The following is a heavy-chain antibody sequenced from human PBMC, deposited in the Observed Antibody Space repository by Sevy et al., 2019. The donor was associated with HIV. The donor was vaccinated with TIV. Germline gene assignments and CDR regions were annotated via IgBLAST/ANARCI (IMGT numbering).Heavy chain of an antibody. D-gene: IGHD3-10*01. CDR2: INPNSGGT. V-gene: IGHV1-2*02. Sequence: ASVKVSCKASGYTFTGYYMHWVRQAPGQGLEWMGWINPNSGGTNYAQKFQGRVTMTRDTSISTAYMELSRLRSDDTAVYYCAKTGSMVRGVIHYYMDVWGKGTTVTVSS. CDR1: GYTFTGYY. J-gene: IGHJ6*03. CDR3: AKTGSMVRGVIHYYMDV.